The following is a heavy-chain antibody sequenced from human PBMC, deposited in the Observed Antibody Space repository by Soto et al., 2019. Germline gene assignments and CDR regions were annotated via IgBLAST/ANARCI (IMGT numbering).Heavy chain of an antibody. J-gene: IGHJ4*02. V-gene: IGHV4-59*01. CDR2: IHDSGDT. D-gene: IGHD6-13*01. Sequence: QVQLQESGPGLVKPSETLSLTCTVSGGSISSYYWSWIRQPPGKGLEWIGYIHDSGDTNYNPSVKSRVTITVDTSKNQSSLKLSSVTAADTAVYYCARVRWTAAGPAHFEYWGQGTLVTVSS. CDR3: ARVRWTAAGPAHFEY. CDR1: GGSISSYY.